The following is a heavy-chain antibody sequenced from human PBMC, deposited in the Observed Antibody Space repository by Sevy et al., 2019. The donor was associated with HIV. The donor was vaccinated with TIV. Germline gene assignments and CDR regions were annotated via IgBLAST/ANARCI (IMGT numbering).Heavy chain of an antibody. Sequence: GGSLRLYCAASGFTFSSYGMHWVRQAPGKGLEWVAVIWYDGSNKYYADSVKGRFTISRDNSKNTLYLQMNSLRAEDTAVYYCASVGIAVAGYYVDYWGQGTLVTVSS. V-gene: IGHV3-33*01. CDR2: IWYDGSNK. CDR1: GFTFSSYG. J-gene: IGHJ4*02. CDR3: ASVGIAVAGYYVDY. D-gene: IGHD6-19*01.